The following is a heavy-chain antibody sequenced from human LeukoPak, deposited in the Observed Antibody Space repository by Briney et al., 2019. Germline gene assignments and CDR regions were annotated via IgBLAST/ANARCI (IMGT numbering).Heavy chain of an antibody. Sequence: GGSLRLSCAASGFTFRRYAMSWVRQAPGKGLEWVSGISDSGDSTYYADSVKGRFTVSKDKSKNTLYLQMSSLRAEDTAVYYCANDVLPDGGRAAVANRFDSWGQGTLVTVSS. CDR1: GFTFRRYA. V-gene: IGHV3-23*01. CDR3: ANDVLPDGGRAAVANRFDS. CDR2: ISDSGDST. J-gene: IGHJ5*01. D-gene: IGHD6-19*01.